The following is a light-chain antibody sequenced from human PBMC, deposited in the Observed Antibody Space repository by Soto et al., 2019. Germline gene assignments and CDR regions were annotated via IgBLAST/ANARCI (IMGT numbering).Light chain of an antibody. CDR1: SSDIGNYNY. V-gene: IGLV2-14*01. J-gene: IGLJ1*01. Sequence: QSVLTQPASVSGSPGQSITISCTGTSSDIGNYNYVSWYQQHPGKAPKLMIYDVSNRPSGVSNRFSTSKSGNTASLTISGLQAEDEADYYCSSYTSSATLYVFGAGTQLTVL. CDR3: SSYTSSATLYV. CDR2: DVS.